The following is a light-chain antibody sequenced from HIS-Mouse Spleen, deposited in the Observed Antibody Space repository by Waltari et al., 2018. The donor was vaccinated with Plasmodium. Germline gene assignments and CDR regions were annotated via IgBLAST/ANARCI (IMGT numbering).Light chain of an antibody. CDR2: AAS. CDR1: QSISNY. J-gene: IGKJ1*01. CDR3: QQSYSTWT. V-gene: IGKV1-39*01. Sequence: DIQMTESPSSLSASLGDRVTITCQASQSISNYLNWYQQKPGKAPKFLIYAASTLQSGVPSRFSGSGSGTDFTLTISSLQPEDFATYYCQQSYSTWTFGQGTKVEIK.